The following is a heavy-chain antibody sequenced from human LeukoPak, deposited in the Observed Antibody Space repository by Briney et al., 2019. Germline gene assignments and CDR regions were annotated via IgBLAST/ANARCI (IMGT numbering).Heavy chain of an antibody. CDR1: GGSISSSSYY. J-gene: IGHJ4*02. Sequence: SETLSLTCTVSGGSISSSSYYWGWIRQPPGKGLEWIGSIYHSGNSYYSPSLKSRATISVDTSKNHFSLKLRSVTAADTAVYYCARAETYSSGWYDAFFDYWGQGTLVTVSS. D-gene: IGHD6-19*01. CDR3: ARAETYSSGWYDAFFDY. CDR2: IYHSGNS. V-gene: IGHV4-39*02.